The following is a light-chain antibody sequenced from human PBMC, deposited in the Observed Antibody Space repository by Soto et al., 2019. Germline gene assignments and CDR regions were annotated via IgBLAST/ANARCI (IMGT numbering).Light chain of an antibody. Sequence: EIVLTQSPFTLSLSPGERATLSCRASQSVSSYVAWYQQRPGQSPRLLIYDASIRATGIPARFSGSGSGTDFTLTISSLEPEDFAVYYCQQRSNWWTFGQGTKVDIK. J-gene: IGKJ1*01. CDR1: QSVSSY. CDR3: QQRSNWWT. V-gene: IGKV3-11*01. CDR2: DAS.